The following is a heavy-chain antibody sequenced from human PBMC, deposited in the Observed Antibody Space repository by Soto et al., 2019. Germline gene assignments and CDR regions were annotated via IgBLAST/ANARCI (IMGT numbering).Heavy chain of an antibody. Sequence: PGGSLRLSCAASGFTFSSYGMHWVRQAPGKGLEWVAVIWYDGSNKYYADSVKGRFTISRDNSKNTLYLQMNSLRAEDTAVYYCARDLNYYYMDVWGKGTTVTVSS. CDR2: IWYDGSNK. V-gene: IGHV3-33*01. CDR3: ARDLNYYYMDV. J-gene: IGHJ6*03. CDR1: GFTFSSYG.